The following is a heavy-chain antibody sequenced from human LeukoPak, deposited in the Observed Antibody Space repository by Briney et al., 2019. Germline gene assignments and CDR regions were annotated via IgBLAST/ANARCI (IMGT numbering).Heavy chain of an antibody. CDR3: ATSFDSSVYYFDY. CDR2: IQPGDSKT. Sequence: GESLKISCKGSGYSFTSHWIGWVRQMPGKGLEWLGIIQPGDSKTRYSPSFQGQVNLSVDKSINTAYLHWSSLEASDTAIFYCATSFDSSVYYFDYWGRGTLVTVSS. D-gene: IGHD3-22*01. CDR1: GYSFTSHW. J-gene: IGHJ4*02. V-gene: IGHV5-51*01.